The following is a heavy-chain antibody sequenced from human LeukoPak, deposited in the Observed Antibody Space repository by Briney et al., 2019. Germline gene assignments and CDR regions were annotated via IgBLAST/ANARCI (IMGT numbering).Heavy chain of an antibody. CDR3: AKDSGSYYTYFDY. CDR2: ISYDGSNK. V-gene: IGHV3-30*18. D-gene: IGHD3-10*01. Sequence: GGSLRLSCAASGFTFSSYGMHWVRQAPGKGLEWVAVISYDGSNKYYADSVKGRFTISRDNSKNTLYLQMNSLRAEDTAVHYCAKDSGSYYTYFDYWGQGTLVTVSS. CDR1: GFTFSSYG. J-gene: IGHJ4*02.